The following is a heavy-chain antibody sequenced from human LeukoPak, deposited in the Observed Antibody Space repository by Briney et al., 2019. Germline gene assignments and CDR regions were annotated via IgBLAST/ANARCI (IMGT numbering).Heavy chain of an antibody. D-gene: IGHD3-16*01. CDR1: GGSISSSSYY. CDR3: ARVRRFVDY. V-gene: IGHV4-39*07. Sequence: SETLSLTCTVSGGSISSSSYYWGWIRQPPGKGLEWIGSIYYSGSTYYNPSLKSRVTISVDTSKNQFSLKLSSVTAADTAVYYCARVRRFVDYWGQGTLVTVSS. CDR2: IYYSGST. J-gene: IGHJ4*02.